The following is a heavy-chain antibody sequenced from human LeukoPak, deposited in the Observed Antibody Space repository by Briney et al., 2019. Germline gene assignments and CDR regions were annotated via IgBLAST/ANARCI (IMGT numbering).Heavy chain of an antibody. V-gene: IGHV3-21*01. J-gene: IGHJ6*02. Sequence: GGSLRLSCAASGFTFSSYSMNWVRQAPGKGLEWVSSISSSSSYIYYADSVKGRFTISRDNSKNTLYLQMNSLRAEDTAVYYCASHLRGSGSYDRSWYYYYYGMDVWGQGTTVTVSS. CDR2: ISSSSSYI. D-gene: IGHD3-10*01. CDR3: ASHLRGSGSYDRSWYYYYYGMDV. CDR1: GFTFSSYS.